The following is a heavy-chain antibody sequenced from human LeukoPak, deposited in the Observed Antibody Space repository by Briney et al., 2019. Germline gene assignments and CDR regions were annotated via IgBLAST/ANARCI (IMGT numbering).Heavy chain of an antibody. D-gene: IGHD4-17*01. V-gene: IGHV1-46*01. CDR2: INPSAGST. CDR3: ATGPTVTRLDY. CDR1: GYTFTSYY. Sequence: ASVKVSCKASGYTFTSYYMHWVRQAPGQGLEWMGIINPSAGSTSYAQTFQGRVTMTRDTSTSTVYLELSSLTSEDTAVYYCATGPTVTRLDYWGQGTLATVSS. J-gene: IGHJ4*02.